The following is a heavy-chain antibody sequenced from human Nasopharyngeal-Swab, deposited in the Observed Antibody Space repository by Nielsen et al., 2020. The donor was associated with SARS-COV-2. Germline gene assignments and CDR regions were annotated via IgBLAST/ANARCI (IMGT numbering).Heavy chain of an antibody. D-gene: IGHD5-18*01. J-gene: IGHJ4*02. CDR3: ATTLRGNSDGRY. Sequence: VRQAPGKGLVWVSRINSDGSTTNYADSVKGRFTISRDNAKNTLYLQMNSLRPEDTAVYYCATTLRGNSDGRYWGQGTLVTSPQ. V-gene: IGHV3-74*01. CDR2: INSDGSTT.